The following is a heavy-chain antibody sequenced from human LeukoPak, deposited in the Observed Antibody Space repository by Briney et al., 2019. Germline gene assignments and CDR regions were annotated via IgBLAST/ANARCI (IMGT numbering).Heavy chain of an antibody. J-gene: IGHJ5*02. Sequence: GASVRVSCKASGYTLSGYYIHWVRQAPGQGLEWMGWINPNSGGTSYAQMFQGRVTMTRDTSVSTAYMELSRLRSDDTALYYCVRDPSSGWGFDPWGQGTLVTVSS. CDR1: GYTLSGYY. CDR3: VRDPSSGWGFDP. D-gene: IGHD6-19*01. V-gene: IGHV1-2*02. CDR2: INPNSGGT.